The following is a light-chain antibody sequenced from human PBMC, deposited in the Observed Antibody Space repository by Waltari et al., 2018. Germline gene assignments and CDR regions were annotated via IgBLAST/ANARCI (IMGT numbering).Light chain of an antibody. V-gene: IGKV2-29*03. J-gene: IGKJ4*01. CDR1: QSLLSSYGKAY. CDR2: EVS. Sequence: DVVMTQTPLSLSVTPGQPASISCKSSQSLLSSYGKAYLYWYLQRQGQSQQLLIYEVSSRFSGVPDRFSGSGSETYFTLKISRVDAEDVGIYYCMQATHLPLTFGGGTMVDIK. CDR3: MQATHLPLT.